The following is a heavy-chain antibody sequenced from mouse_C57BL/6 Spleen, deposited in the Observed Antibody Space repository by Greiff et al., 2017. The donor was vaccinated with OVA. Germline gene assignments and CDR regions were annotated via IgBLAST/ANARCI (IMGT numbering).Heavy chain of an antibody. CDR1: GYAFTNYL. V-gene: IGHV1-54*01. D-gene: IGHD1-1*01. CDR3: ASYYYGSSYY. Sequence: VQLQQSGAELVRPGTSVKVSCKASGYAFTNYLIEWVKQRPGQGLEWIGVINPGSGGTNYNEKFKGKATLTADKSSSTAYMQLSSLTSEDSAVYFCASYYYGSSYYWGQGTTLTVSS. J-gene: IGHJ2*01. CDR2: INPGSGGT.